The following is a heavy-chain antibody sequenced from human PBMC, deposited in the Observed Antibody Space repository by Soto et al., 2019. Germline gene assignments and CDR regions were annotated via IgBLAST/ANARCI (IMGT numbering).Heavy chain of an antibody. J-gene: IGHJ5*02. D-gene: IGHD2-15*01. CDR2: INSDGSRT. V-gene: IGHV3-74*01. Sequence: GGSLRLSCVASGFTFSSYWMHWVRQAPGKGLMWVSRINSDGSRTDYADSVKGRFTISRDNAKNTLHLQMNSLRAEDAAVYYCARDLLGYCSGGSCTSAPWGQGTLVTVSS. CDR1: GFTFSSYW. CDR3: ARDLLGYCSGGSCTSAP.